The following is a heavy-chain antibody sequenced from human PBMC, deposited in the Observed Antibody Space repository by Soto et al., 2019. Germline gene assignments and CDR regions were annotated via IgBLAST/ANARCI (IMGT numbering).Heavy chain of an antibody. CDR1: GGSFSGYY. V-gene: IGHV4-34*01. D-gene: IGHD2-2*01. Sequence: SETLSLTCAVYGGSFSGYYWSWIRQPPGKWLEWIGEINHSGSTNYNPSLKSRVTISVDTSKNQFSLKLSPVTAADTAVYYCARGRIVVVPAAIKNWFDPWGQGTLVTVSS. CDR3: ARGRIVVVPAAIKNWFDP. CDR2: INHSGST. J-gene: IGHJ5*02.